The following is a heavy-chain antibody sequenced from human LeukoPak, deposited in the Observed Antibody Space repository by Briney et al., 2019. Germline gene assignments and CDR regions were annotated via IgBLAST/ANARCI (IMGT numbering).Heavy chain of an antibody. D-gene: IGHD3-10*01. Sequence: RTSETLSLTCTVSGGSIGSSAYSWGWIRQPPGKGLEWIGSIYFSGGTYYNASLKSRVTISVDTSKNQFSLKLSSVTAADTADCARQTGSGLFSLPGGQGTLVTVSS. V-gene: IGHV4-39*01. J-gene: IGHJ4*02. CDR2: IYFSGGT. CDR3: ARQTGSGLFSLP. CDR1: GGSIGSSAYS.